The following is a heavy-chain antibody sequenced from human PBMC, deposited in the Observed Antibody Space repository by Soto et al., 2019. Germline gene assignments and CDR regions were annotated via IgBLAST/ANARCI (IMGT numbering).Heavy chain of an antibody. CDR1: GFTFSSYA. Sequence: PGGSLTLSCAASGFTFSSYAMSWVRQAPGKGLEWVSAISGSGGSTYYADSVKGRFTISRDNSKNTLYLQMNSLRAEDTAVYYCATRGGGGYYYYYMDVWGKGTTVTVSS. V-gene: IGHV3-23*01. J-gene: IGHJ6*03. CDR2: ISGSGGST. CDR3: ATRGGGGYYYYYMDV. D-gene: IGHD2-15*01.